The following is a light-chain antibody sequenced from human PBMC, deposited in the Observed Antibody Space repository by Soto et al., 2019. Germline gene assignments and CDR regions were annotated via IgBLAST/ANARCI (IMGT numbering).Light chain of an antibody. J-gene: IGLJ2*01. CDR3: SSYTSSSTVV. CDR2: DVS. Sequence: QSVLTQPASVSGSPGQSITISCTGTSSDVGGYNYVSWYQQHPGKAPKLMIYDVSNRPSGVSNRFSGSKSGNTASLTISGLQAEDEADDYCSSYTSSSTVVFAGGTKVTVL. CDR1: SSDVGGYNY. V-gene: IGLV2-14*01.